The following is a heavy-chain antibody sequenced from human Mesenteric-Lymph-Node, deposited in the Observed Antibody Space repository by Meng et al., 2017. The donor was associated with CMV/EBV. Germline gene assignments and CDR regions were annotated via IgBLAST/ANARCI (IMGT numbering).Heavy chain of an antibody. J-gene: IGHJ4*02. CDR1: GFMFETYT. CDR3: ARDVWKGIAASPYYFDY. Sequence: GGSLRLSCAASGFMFETYTMHWVRQAPGKGLEWVSYISGSGRTIFYTDSVKGRFTISRDNAKNSLYLQMNSLRAEDTAVYYCARDVWKGIAASPYYFDYWGQGTLVTVSS. CDR2: ISGSGRTI. V-gene: IGHV3-48*03. D-gene: IGHD6-13*01.